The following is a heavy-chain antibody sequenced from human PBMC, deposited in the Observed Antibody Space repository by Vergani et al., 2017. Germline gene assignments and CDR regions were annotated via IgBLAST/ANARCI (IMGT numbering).Heavy chain of an antibody. V-gene: IGHV3-11*06. CDR1: GFTFSDYY. J-gene: IGHJ3*02. D-gene: IGHD3-3*01. CDR3: ARSRSYTIFGVVIVDAFDI. CDR2: ISSSSSYT. Sequence: QVQLVESGGGLVKPGGSLRLSCAASGFTFSDYYMSWIRQAPGKGLEWVSYISSSSSYTNYADSVKVRFTISRDNAKNSLYLQMNSLRAEDTAVYYCARSRSYTIFGVVIVDAFDIWGQGTMVTVSS.